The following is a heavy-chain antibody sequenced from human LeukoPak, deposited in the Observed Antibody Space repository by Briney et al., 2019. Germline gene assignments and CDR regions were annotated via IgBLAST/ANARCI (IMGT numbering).Heavy chain of an antibody. CDR2: INSDGSTT. D-gene: IGHD1-26*01. J-gene: IGHJ4*02. V-gene: IGHV3-74*01. Sequence: GGSLRLSCAASGCSLGTDWMNWVRQPPGKGLVWVSRINSDGSTTTYADSVKGRFTISRDNAKNTLYLQMNSLRAEDTAVYYCGGGGYLLDYWGQGTLVTVSS. CDR3: GGGGYLLDY. CDR1: GCSLGTDW.